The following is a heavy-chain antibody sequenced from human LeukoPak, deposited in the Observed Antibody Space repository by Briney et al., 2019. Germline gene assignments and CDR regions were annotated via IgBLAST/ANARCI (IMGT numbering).Heavy chain of an antibody. Sequence: PSETLSLTCTVSGGSISSYYWSWVRQPPGKGLEWIGYIYYSGSTNYNPSLKSRVTISVDTSKNQFSLKLSSVTAADTAVYYCATGGFVVSDAFDIWGQGTMVTVSS. D-gene: IGHD3-16*01. CDR3: ATGGFVVSDAFDI. CDR1: GGSISSYY. V-gene: IGHV4-59*12. J-gene: IGHJ3*02. CDR2: IYYSGST.